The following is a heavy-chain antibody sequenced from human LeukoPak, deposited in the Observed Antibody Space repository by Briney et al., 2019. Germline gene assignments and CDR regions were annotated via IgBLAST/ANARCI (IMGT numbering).Heavy chain of an antibody. V-gene: IGHV1-8*01. CDR2: MNPNSGNT. D-gene: IGHD6-13*01. CDR3: ARDYRGIAAAGKGSYYYYYYMDV. J-gene: IGHJ6*03. Sequence: ASVKVSCKASGYTFTSYDINWVRQATGQGLEWMGWMNPNSGNTGYAQKFQGRVTMTRNTSISTAYMELSSPRSEDTAVYYCARDYRGIAAAGKGSYYYYYYMDVWGKGTTVTVSS. CDR1: GYTFTSYD.